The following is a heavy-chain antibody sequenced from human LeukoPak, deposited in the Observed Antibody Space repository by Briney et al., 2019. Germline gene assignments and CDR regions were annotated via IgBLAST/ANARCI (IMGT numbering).Heavy chain of an antibody. D-gene: IGHD5-24*01. CDR3: AKDDRWLQFNY. J-gene: IGHJ4*02. CDR1: GFTFSSHG. V-gene: IGHV3-23*01. CDR2: ISGGGDIT. Sequence: GGSLRLSCAGSGFTFSSHGMNWVRQAPGKGLEWVSGISGGGDITYYADSVKGRFTISGDNSENTLYLQMNSLRAEDTALYYCAKDDRWLQFNYWGQGTLVTVSS.